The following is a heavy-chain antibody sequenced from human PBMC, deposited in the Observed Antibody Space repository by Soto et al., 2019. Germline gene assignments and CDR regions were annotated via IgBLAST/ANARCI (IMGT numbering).Heavy chain of an antibody. CDR2: IYYSGST. J-gene: IGHJ4*02. V-gene: IGHV4-31*03. CDR1: GGSISIPGYY. D-gene: IGHD5-12*01. Sequence: PSETLSLTCTVSGGSISIPGYYWSWIRQHPGKGLEWIGYIYYSGSTYYNPSLKSRVTISVDTSKNQFSLKLSSVTAADTAVYYCARDIVATTLFDYWGQGTLVTVSS. CDR3: ARDIVATTLFDY.